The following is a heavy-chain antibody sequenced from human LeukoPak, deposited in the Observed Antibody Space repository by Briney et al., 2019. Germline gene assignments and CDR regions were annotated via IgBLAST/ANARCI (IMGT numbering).Heavy chain of an antibody. CDR1: GYTFTSYG. CDR3: ARLVAAGSTLFDY. Sequence: GASVKVSCKASGYTFTSYGISWVRQAPGQGLEWMGWISAYNGNTNFAQKLQGRVTMTTDTSTSTAYMELRSLRSDDTAVYYCARLVAAGSTLFDYWAREPWSPSPQ. V-gene: IGHV1-18*01. D-gene: IGHD6-13*01. CDR2: ISAYNGNT. J-gene: IGHJ4*02.